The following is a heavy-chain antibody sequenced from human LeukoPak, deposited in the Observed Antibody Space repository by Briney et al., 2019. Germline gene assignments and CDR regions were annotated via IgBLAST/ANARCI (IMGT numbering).Heavy chain of an antibody. J-gene: IGHJ4*02. D-gene: IGHD5-18*01. V-gene: IGHV1-3*01. CDR1: GYTFTSYA. Sequence: ASVKVSCKASGYTFTSYAMHWVRQAPGQRLEWMGWINAGNGNTKYSQKFQGRVTITRDTSASTAYMELSRLRSDDTAVYYCARGFTPYSYGIRPFDYWGQGTLVTVSS. CDR2: INAGNGNT. CDR3: ARGFTPYSYGIRPFDY.